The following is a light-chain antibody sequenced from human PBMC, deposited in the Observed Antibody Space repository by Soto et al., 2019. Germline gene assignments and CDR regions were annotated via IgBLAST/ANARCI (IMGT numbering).Light chain of an antibody. J-gene: IGLJ1*01. V-gene: IGLV2-14*01. Sequence: QSVLTQPASVSGSPGQSITISCTGTSSDVGGYNYVSWYQQHPGKAPKLMIYEVSNRPSGVSNRFSGSKSGNTASLTISGLQAEDKADYYCSSYTSSSPLVFGTGTKVTVL. CDR3: SSYTSSSPLV. CDR1: SSDVGGYNY. CDR2: EVS.